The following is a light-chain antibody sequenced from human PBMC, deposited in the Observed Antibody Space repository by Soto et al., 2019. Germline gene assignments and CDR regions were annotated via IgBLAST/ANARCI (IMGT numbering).Light chain of an antibody. V-gene: IGLV2-14*03. CDR3: SSYATNRDVL. CDR2: DVS. Sequence: QPVLTQPASVSGSPGQSITISCTGTSSDVGGYDYVSWYQQHPGKAPKLMIFDVSNRPSGVSNRFSGSKSGNTASLTISGLQTEDEADYYCSSYATNRDVLFGGGTQLTVL. CDR1: SSDVGGYDY. J-gene: IGLJ2*01.